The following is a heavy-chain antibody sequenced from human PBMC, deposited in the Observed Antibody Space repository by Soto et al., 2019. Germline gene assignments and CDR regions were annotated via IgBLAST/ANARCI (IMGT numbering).Heavy chain of an antibody. D-gene: IGHD6-13*01. CDR3: ARGAAAGTVHWFDP. J-gene: IGHJ5*02. V-gene: IGHV3-11*06. CDR1: GFTFGNFW. Sequence: PGGSLRLSCAASGFTFGNFWMTWVRQAPGKGLEWVSYISSSSSYTNYADSVKGRFTISRDNAKNSLYLQMNSLRAEDTAVYYCARGAAAGTVHWFDPWGQGTLVTVSS. CDR2: ISSSSSYT.